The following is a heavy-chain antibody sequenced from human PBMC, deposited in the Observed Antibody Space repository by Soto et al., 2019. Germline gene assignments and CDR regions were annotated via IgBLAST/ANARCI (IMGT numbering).Heavy chain of an antibody. CDR1: GGSISSYY. V-gene: IGHV4-59*08. J-gene: IGHJ6*03. CDR3: ARRSGSYGYTSDYYYMDV. CDR2: IYYSGST. D-gene: IGHD5-18*01. Sequence: SETLSLTCTVSGGSISSYYWSWIRQPPGKGLEWIGYIYYSGSTNYNPSLKSRVTISVDTSKNQFSLKLSSVTAADTAVYYCARRSGSYGYTSDYYYMDVWGKGTTVTVSS.